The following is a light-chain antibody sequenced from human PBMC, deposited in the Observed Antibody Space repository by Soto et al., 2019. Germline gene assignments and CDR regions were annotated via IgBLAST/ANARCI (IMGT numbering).Light chain of an antibody. CDR1: SSDVGGYNY. CDR3: SSYTSSSTLEV. CDR2: DVS. J-gene: IGLJ7*01. Sequence: QSALTQPPSVSGSPGQSITISCTGTSSDVGGYNYVSWYQQHPGKAPKLMIYDVSNRPSGVANRFSGSKSGNTASLTISGLQAEDEADYYCSSYTSSSTLEVFGTGTQLTVL. V-gene: IGLV2-14*01.